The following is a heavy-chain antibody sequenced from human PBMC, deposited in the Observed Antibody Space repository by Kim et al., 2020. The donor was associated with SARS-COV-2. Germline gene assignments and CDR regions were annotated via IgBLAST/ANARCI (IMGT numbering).Heavy chain of an antibody. J-gene: IGHJ1*01. CDR1: GSSFRSYY. V-gene: IGHV4-59*01. CDR3: ARSGLFAAYFQD. D-gene: IGHD2-21*02. Sequence: SETLSLTCSVSGSSFRSYYWTWIRQPPGKGLDYIGYIYYTGTTNTNPSLKSRVTISLDTSKNQFSLTLTSVTSADTAIYYCARSGLFAAYFQDWGQGTLVTVSS. CDR2: IYYTGTT.